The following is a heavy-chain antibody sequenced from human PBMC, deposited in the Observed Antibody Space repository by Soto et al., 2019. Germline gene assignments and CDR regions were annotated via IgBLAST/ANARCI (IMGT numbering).Heavy chain of an antibody. Sequence: QVELVESGGDVVQPGRSLRLSCAASGFTFSSFGMHWVRQAPGEGPEWVAVIWYDGSKKYYADSVKGRFTISSDNSENTLFLQMNSLRPEDTAVYYCAREPVGDYDLGRNYYNYGIDVWGEGTTVTVSS. D-gene: IGHD2-21*02. CDR3: AREPVGDYDLGRNYYNYGIDV. V-gene: IGHV3-33*01. CDR1: GFTFSSFG. J-gene: IGHJ6*04. CDR2: IWYDGSKK.